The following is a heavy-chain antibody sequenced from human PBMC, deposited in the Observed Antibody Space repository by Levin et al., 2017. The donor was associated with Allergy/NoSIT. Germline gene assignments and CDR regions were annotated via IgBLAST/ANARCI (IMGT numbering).Heavy chain of an antibody. V-gene: IGHV3-7*01. D-gene: IGHD3-3*01. CDR1: GFTFSNYW. CDR3: ARDREYNDFWSGYWA. CDR2: IKQDGSEK. Sequence: GGSLRLSCAASGFTFSNYWMSWVRQAPGKGLEWVANIKQDGSEKYYVDSVKGRFTISRDNAKNSLYLQMNSLRDEDTAVYYCARDREYNDFWSGYWAWGQGTLVTVSA. J-gene: IGHJ4*02.